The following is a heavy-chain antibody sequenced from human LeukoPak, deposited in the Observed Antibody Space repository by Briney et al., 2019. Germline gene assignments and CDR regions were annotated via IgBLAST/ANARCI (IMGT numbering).Heavy chain of an antibody. CDR1: GGSFSGYY. V-gene: IGHV4-34*01. D-gene: IGHD1-26*01. CDR3: AREVGATQYYYYMDV. Sequence: PSETLSLTCAVYGGSFSGYYWSWIRQPPGKGLEWIGEINHSGSTNYNPSLKSRVTISVDTSKNQFSLKLSSVTAADTAVYYCAREVGATQYYYYMDVWGKGTTVTVSS. J-gene: IGHJ6*03. CDR2: INHSGST.